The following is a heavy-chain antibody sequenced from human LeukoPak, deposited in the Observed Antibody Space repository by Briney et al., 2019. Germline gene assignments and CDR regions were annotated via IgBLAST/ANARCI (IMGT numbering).Heavy chain of an antibody. CDR3: ARVGHRYYDFWSGYHQYYFDY. CDR1: GYTFTSYG. CDR2: ISAYNGNT. V-gene: IGHV1-18*01. J-gene: IGHJ4*02. Sequence: ASVKVSCKASGYTFTSYGISWVRQAPGQGLEWMGWISAYNGNTNYAQKLQGRVTMTTDTSTSTAYMELRSLRSDDTAVYYCARVGHRYYDFWSGYHQYYFDYWGQGTLVTVSS. D-gene: IGHD3-3*01.